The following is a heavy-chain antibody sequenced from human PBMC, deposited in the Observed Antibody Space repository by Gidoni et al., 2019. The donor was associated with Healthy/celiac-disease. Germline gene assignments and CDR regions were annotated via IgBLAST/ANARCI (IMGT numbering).Heavy chain of an antibody. J-gene: IGHJ4*02. Sequence: QVKLVESGGGVVQPGRSQRLPCAASGFHFSRDGTPWVRQAPGKGLEWVAVIWYDGSNKYYADAVKCRFTISRDNSKNTLYLQMNSLRAEDTAVYYCARQLINDDGDWWFDYWGQGTLVTVSS. CDR3: ARQLINDDGDWWFDY. CDR1: GFHFSRDG. D-gene: IGHD4-17*01. CDR2: IWYDGSNK. V-gene: IGHV3-33*01.